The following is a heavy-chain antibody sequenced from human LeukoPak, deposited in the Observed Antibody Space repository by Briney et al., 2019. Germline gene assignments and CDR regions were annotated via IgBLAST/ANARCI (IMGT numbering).Heavy chain of an antibody. CDR3: AGPGVVGASYYFDY. D-gene: IGHD1-26*01. CDR2: ISSSSSYI. CDR1: GFTFSSSA. Sequence: GGSLRLSCAASGFTFSSSAMSWVRQAPGKGLEWVSSISSSSSYIYYADSVKGRFTISRDNAKNSLYLQMNSLRAEDTAVYYCAGPGVVGASYYFDYWGQGTLVTVSS. V-gene: IGHV3-21*01. J-gene: IGHJ4*02.